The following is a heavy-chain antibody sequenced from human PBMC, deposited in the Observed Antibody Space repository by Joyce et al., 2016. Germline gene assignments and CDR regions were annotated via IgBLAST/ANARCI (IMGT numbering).Heavy chain of an antibody. D-gene: IGHD7-27*01. CDR1: GFTFSSYT. Sequence: EVQVVESGGGLVKPGGSLRLSCAASGFTFSSYTMNWVRQAPGKGPEWVSAISSFSNYIYYADSVKGRFTISRDNAKNVVYLQMDSLTVEDTALYYCVRDTHGDVPTNWGDVGFDVWGQGTMVTVSS. J-gene: IGHJ3*01. CDR3: VRDTHGDVPTNWGDVGFDV. V-gene: IGHV3-21*06. CDR2: ISSFSNYI.